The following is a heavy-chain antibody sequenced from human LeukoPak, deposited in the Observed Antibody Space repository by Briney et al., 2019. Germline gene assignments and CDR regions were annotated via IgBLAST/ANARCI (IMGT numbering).Heavy chain of an antibody. V-gene: IGHV3-64*01. CDR3: TRRYGGHSGWAGYHDS. CDR1: GFSFSAYI. Sequence: GGSLRLSCVAFGFSFSAYIKHWVRQAPGKGLEYVSAIRSDGSSTFYPNSVKGRFTISRDNSKSTLYLQMGSLRAEDTAVYYCTRRYGGHSGWAGYHDSWGQGTLVTVSS. J-gene: IGHJ4*02. D-gene: IGHD6-19*01. CDR2: IRSDGSST.